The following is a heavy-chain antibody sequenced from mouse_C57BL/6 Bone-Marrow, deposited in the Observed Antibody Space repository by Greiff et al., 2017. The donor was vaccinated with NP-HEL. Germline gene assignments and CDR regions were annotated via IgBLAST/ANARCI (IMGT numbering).Heavy chain of an antibody. CDR3: ARGGNYWYYFDY. Sequence: QVQLKESGAELVKPGASVKMSCKASGYTFTTYPIEWVKQTHGKSLEWIGNFHPYNDDTEYNEKFKNKATLTVAKSSSTVYLELSRLTSDDSSVYYCARGGNYWYYFDYWGQGTTLTVSS. CDR2: FHPYNDDT. J-gene: IGHJ2*01. D-gene: IGHD2-1*01. V-gene: IGHV1-47*01. CDR1: GYTFTTYP.